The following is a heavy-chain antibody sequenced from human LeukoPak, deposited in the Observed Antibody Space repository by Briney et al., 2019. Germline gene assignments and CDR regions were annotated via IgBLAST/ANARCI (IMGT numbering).Heavy chain of an antibody. V-gene: IGHV1-69*01. J-gene: IGHJ6*03. CDR2: IIPIFGTA. CDR1: GGTFSSYT. CDR3: ARVDSNYYMDV. Sequence: SVKVSCKASGGTFSSYTISWVRQAPGQGLEWMGGIIPIFGTANYAQKFQGRVTITAHESTSTAYMELSSLRSEDTAVYCCARVDSNYYMDVWGKGTTVTVFS. D-gene: IGHD4-11*01.